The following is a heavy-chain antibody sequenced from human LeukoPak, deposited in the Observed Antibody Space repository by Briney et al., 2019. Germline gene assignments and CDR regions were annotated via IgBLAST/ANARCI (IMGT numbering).Heavy chain of an antibody. CDR3: ARGQGYGGNYHYYYYYMDV. V-gene: IGHV3-74*01. D-gene: IGHD4/OR15-4a*01. CDR1: GFTFSSYW. Sequence: PGGSLRLSCAASGFTFSSYWMHWVRQAPGKGLVWVSRINSDGSSTSYADSVKGRFTISRDNAKNTLYLQMNSLRAEDTAVYYCARGQGYGGNYHYYYYYMDVWGKGTTVTVSS. J-gene: IGHJ6*03. CDR2: INSDGSST.